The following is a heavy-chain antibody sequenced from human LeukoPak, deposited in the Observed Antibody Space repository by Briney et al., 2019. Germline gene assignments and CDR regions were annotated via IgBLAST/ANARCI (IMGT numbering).Heavy chain of an antibody. CDR2: INANSGGT. J-gene: IGHJ3*02. D-gene: IGHD6-13*01. CDR3: ARNIAALSAAFDI. Sequence: ASVKVSCKTSAYSFTGYFFHWIRQAPGQGLEWMGWINANSGGTNYAQKFQGRVTMTRDTSISTAYMELSRLRSDDTAVYYCARNIAALSAAFDIWGQGTMVTVSS. V-gene: IGHV1-2*02. CDR1: AYSFTGYF.